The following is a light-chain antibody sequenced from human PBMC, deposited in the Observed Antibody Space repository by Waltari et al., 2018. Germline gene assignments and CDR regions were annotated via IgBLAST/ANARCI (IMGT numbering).Light chain of an antibody. V-gene: IGKV3-11*01. CDR2: DAS. CDR1: QSVSSY. Sequence: EIVLTQSPATLSLSPGERATLSCRASQSVSSYLAWYQQKPGQAPRLLIYDASNRATGIPARFSGSGSATDFTLSISSLEPEDFAVYYCQQRSKWPPSITFGQGTRLEIK. J-gene: IGKJ5*01. CDR3: QQRSKWPPSIT.